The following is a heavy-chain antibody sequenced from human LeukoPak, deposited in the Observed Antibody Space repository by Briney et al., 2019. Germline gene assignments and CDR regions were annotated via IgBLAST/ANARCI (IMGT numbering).Heavy chain of an antibody. D-gene: IGHD1-26*01. CDR2: IIPIFGTA. CDR1: GYSFTTYG. J-gene: IGHJ4*02. V-gene: IGHV1-69*05. CDR3: ASRVGATTGYYFDY. Sequence: SVKVSCKASGYSFTTYGMNWVRQAPGQGLEWMGGIIPIFGTANYAQKFQGRVTITTDESTSTAYMELSSLRSEDTAVYYCASRVGATTGYYFDYWGQGTLVTVSS.